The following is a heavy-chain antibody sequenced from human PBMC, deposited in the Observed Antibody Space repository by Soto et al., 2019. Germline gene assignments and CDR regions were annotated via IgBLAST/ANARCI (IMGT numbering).Heavy chain of an antibody. CDR2: IWYDGSNK. J-gene: IGHJ6*02. D-gene: IGHD2-15*01. Sequence: GGSLRLSCSASGFTFSIYGMHWFRQAPGKGLEWVAVIWYDGSNKYYADSVKGRFTISRDNSKNTLYLQMNSLRAEDTAVYYCARDGRYCSGGSCYHHYYYYYGMDVWGQGTTVTVS. CDR3: ARDGRYCSGGSCYHHYYYYYGMDV. CDR1: GFTFSIYG. V-gene: IGHV3-33*01.